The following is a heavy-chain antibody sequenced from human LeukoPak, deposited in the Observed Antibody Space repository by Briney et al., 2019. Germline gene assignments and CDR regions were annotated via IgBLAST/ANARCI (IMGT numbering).Heavy chain of an antibody. CDR3: ARVMGTVTMGYFDY. CDR1: GFTFSSYG. V-gene: IGHV3-30*03. CDR2: ISYDGSKK. Sequence: PGGSLRLSCAASGFTFSSYGMHWVRQAPGKGLEWVAIISYDGSKKYYADSVKGRFTISRDNSKNTLYLQMNSLRAEDTAVYYCARVMGTVTMGYFDYWGQGTLVTVSS. D-gene: IGHD4-17*01. J-gene: IGHJ4*02.